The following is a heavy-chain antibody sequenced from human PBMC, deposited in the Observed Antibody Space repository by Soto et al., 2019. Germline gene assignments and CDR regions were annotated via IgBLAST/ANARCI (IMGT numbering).Heavy chain of an antibody. Sequence: EVQLLESGGGLVQPGGSLRLSCAASGFTFSNYAMRWVRQAPGKGLEWVAAVSGSGGAAYYADSVKGRFTISRVNAKNTMSLAMNSLRADDSAVYYCAKGWSSSAWDSHYFDSWGQGIRVTVSS. D-gene: IGHD3-3*01. V-gene: IGHV3-23*01. J-gene: IGHJ4*02. CDR3: AKGWSSSAWDSHYFDS. CDR1: GFTFSNYA. CDR2: VSGSGGAA.